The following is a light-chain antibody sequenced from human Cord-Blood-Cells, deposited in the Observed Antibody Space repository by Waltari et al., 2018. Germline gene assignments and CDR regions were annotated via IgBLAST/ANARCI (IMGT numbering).Light chain of an antibody. Sequence: TQSPSSLSASTGDRVTITCRASQGISSYLAWYQQKPGKAPKLLIYAASTLQSGVPSRFSGSGSGTDFTLTISCLQSEDFATYYCQQYYSYPLFGGGTKVEIK. V-gene: IGKV1-8*01. J-gene: IGKJ4*01. CDR2: AAS. CDR1: QGISSY. CDR3: QQYYSYPL.